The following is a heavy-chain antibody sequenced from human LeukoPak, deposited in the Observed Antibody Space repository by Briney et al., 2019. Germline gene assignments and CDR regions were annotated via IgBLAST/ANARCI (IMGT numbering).Heavy chain of an antibody. D-gene: IGHD3-10*01. CDR2: TYYRSKWYN. CDR3: ARRNGSGSYVGYYYYMDV. J-gene: IGHJ6*03. V-gene: IGHV6-1*01. CDR1: GDSVSSNSAA. Sequence: SQTLSLTCAISGDSVSSNSAAWNWIRQSPSRGLEWLGRTYYRSKWYNDYAVSVKSRITINPDTSKNQFSLKLSSVTAADTAVYYCARRNGSGSYVGYYYYMDVWGKGTTVTISS.